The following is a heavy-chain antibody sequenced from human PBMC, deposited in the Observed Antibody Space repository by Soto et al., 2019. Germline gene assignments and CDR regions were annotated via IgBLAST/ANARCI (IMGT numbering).Heavy chain of an antibody. CDR1: EFTFSNYG. CDR2: ISGNDDST. D-gene: IGHD6-13*01. CDR3: AKDLSQRGVFGCDY. Sequence: PGGSLRLSCVASEFTFSNYGMSWVRQAPGKGLEWVSAISGNDDSTYYADSVKGRCIISRDNSKNTLDLQMNSLRAQDTAVYYCAKDLSQRGVFGCDYWGQG. J-gene: IGHJ4*02. V-gene: IGHV3-23*01.